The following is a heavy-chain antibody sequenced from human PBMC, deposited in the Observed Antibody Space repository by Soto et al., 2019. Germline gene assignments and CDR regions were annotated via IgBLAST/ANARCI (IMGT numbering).Heavy chain of an antibody. CDR2: ISGSGDST. D-gene: IGHD6-19*01. J-gene: IGHJ4*02. Sequence: EVQLLESGGGLVQPGGSLRLSCAASGFTFSSYAMRWVRQAPGKGLEWVSAISGSGDSTYYADSVKGRFTTSRDNSKNTLYLQMNSLRAEDTAVYYCARRGSGGYYDYWGQGTLVPVSS. V-gene: IGHV3-23*01. CDR3: ARRGSGGYYDY. CDR1: GFTFSSYA.